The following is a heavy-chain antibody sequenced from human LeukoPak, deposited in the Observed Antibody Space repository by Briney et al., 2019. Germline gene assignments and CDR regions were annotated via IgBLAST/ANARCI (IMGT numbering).Heavy chain of an antibody. CDR3: ARDPHRVRDFWSGYYNGFDP. J-gene: IGHJ5*02. V-gene: IGHV3-30*03. D-gene: IGHD3-3*01. CDR2: ISYDGSNK. Sequence: GGSLRLSCAASGFTFSSYGMHWVRQAPGKGLEWVAVISYDGSNKYYADSVKGRFTISRDNSKNTLYLQMNSLRAEDTAVYYCARDPHRVRDFWSGYYNGFDPWGQGTLVTVSS. CDR1: GFTFSSYG.